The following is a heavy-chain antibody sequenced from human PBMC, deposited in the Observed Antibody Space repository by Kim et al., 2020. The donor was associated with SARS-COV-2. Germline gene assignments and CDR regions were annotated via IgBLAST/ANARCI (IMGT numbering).Heavy chain of an antibody. Sequence: ASVKVSCKASGYTFTSYAMHWVRQAPGQRLEWMGWINAGNGNTKYSQKFQGRDTITRNTAASTAYMELSSLRSEDTAVYYCARDYGAKLRQRGGFDPWGQGTLVTVSS. CDR1: GYTFTSYA. V-gene: IGHV1-3*01. J-gene: IGHJ5*02. D-gene: IGHD4-17*01. CDR3: ARDYGAKLRQRGGFDP. CDR2: INAGNGNT.